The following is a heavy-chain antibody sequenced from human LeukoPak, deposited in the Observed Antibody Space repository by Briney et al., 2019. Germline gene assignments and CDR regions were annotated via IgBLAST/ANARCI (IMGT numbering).Heavy chain of an antibody. CDR2: ISGSGGST. D-gene: IGHD5-12*01. J-gene: IGHJ4*02. V-gene: IGHV3-23*01. Sequence: GGSLRLSCTASGFTFRSYTMTWVRQAPGKGLEWVSAISGSGGSTYYADSVKGRFTISRDNSKNTLYLQMNSLRAEDTAVYYCAKDLGYSGYDWRYFDYWGQGTLVTVSS. CDR3: AKDLGYSGYDWRYFDY. CDR1: GFTFRSYT.